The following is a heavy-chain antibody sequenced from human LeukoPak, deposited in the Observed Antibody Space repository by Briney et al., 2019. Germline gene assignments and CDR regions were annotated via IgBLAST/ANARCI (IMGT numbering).Heavy chain of an antibody. CDR2: IGGST. CDR1: GYTFSNYY. CDR3: ARGLGSGRHAFDI. J-gene: IGHJ3*02. D-gene: IGHD3-10*01. Sequence: GASVKVSCKASGYTFSNYYIHWVRQAPGQGLEWMGIIGGSTNYAQKFQGRVTMTRDTSTSTAYMELSSLRSEDTAVYYCARGLGSGRHAFDIWGQGTMVTVSS. V-gene: IGHV1-46*01.